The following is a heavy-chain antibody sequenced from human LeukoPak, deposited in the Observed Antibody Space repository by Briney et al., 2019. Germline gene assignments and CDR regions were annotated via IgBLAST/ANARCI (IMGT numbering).Heavy chain of an antibody. Sequence: PGGSLRLSCGASGFTFSSSVTSWVRQAPGKGLEWVSVITNSGGSTYYADSVQGRFTISRDNSKNTLYLQMNSLRAEDTAVYYCARDGWEYSGGDCYSDYWGQGILVTVSS. CDR2: ITNSGGST. CDR3: ARDGWEYSGGDCYSDY. J-gene: IGHJ4*02. D-gene: IGHD2-21*02. CDR1: GFTFSSSV. V-gene: IGHV3-23*01.